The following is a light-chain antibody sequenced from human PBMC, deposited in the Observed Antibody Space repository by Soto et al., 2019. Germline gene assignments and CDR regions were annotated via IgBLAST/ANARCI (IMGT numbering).Light chain of an antibody. Sequence: QSVLTQPASVSASPGQSITISCTGTSSDVGTYDDVSWYRQHPGKGPKLLIYEVTNRPSGVSNRFSGSKSGNTASLTISGLQAEDEADDYCSSYTISSTYVFGSGTKLTVL. CDR2: EVT. CDR3: SSYTISSTYV. CDR1: SSDVGTYDD. J-gene: IGLJ1*01. V-gene: IGLV2-14*01.